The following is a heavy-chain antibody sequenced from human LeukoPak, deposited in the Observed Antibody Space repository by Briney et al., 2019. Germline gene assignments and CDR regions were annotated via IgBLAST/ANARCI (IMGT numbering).Heavy chain of an antibody. V-gene: IGHV3-13*01. Sequence: SGGSLRLSCVASGFSFSTYDMYWVRQGTGKGLEWVSAIGPAGNTYYLGSVKGRFTISRENAKNSLFLQMNSLRAGDTAVYYCARDLGTGTTYTNRFDLWGQGTLVTVSS. J-gene: IGHJ5*02. CDR2: IGPAGNT. D-gene: IGHD2/OR15-2a*01. CDR1: GFSFSTYD. CDR3: ARDLGTGTTYTNRFDL.